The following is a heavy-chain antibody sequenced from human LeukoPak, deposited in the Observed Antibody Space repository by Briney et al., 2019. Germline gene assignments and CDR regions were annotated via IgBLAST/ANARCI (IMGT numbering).Heavy chain of an antibody. Sequence: SETPSLTCTVSGGSISSYYWSWIRQPPGKGLEWIGYIYYSGSTNYNPSLKSRVTISVDTSKNQFSLKLSSVTAADTAVYYCAREVNPTTNLANWLDPWGQGTLVTVSS. V-gene: IGHV4-59*01. CDR3: AREVNPTTNLANWLDP. CDR2: IYYSGST. J-gene: IGHJ5*02. CDR1: GGSISSYY. D-gene: IGHD1-14*01.